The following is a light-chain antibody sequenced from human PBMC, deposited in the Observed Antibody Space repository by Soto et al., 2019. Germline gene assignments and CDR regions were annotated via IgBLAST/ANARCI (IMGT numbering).Light chain of an antibody. CDR1: QSVDSK. V-gene: IGKV3-15*01. Sequence: EIVMTQSPATLSVSPGERATLSCRASQSVDSKLAWYQQKPGQGPRLLLYGASYRATGIPARFSGSGSGTECTLTISSLQSEDLAVYYCQHYSTWLWTFGQGTKVDIK. CDR3: QHYSTWLWT. J-gene: IGKJ1*01. CDR2: GAS.